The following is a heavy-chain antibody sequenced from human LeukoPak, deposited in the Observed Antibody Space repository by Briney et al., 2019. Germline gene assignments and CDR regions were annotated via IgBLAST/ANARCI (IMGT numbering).Heavy chain of an antibody. CDR2: INQDGSEK. D-gene: IGHD6-19*01. CDR3: ARGTIAVAGIDY. V-gene: IGHV3-7*01. Sequence: GGSLRLSCAASGFTFSTYAITWVRQAPGKGLEWVANINQDGSEKHYVDSVKGRFTISRDNAKNSLYLQMNSLRAEDTAVYYCARGTIAVAGIDYWGQGTLVTVSS. J-gene: IGHJ4*02. CDR1: GFTFSTYA.